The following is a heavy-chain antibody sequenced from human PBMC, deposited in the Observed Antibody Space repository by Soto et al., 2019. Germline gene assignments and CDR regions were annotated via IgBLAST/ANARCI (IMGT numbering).Heavy chain of an antibody. CDR3: TRGLLGGAASYTFHGMDV. J-gene: IGHJ6*01. D-gene: IGHD1-26*01. V-gene: IGHV3-72*01. CDR1: GFTFSDHY. CDR2: SRNRVNSHTT. Sequence: EVQLVESGGGLVQPGGSLRLSCAASGFTFSDHYMDWVRQAPGKGLEWVARSRNRVNSHTTEYAASVKGRFTISRDESKSSLYLQMNSLKIEVTAVYYCTRGLLGGAASYTFHGMDVWGQGTTVTVSS.